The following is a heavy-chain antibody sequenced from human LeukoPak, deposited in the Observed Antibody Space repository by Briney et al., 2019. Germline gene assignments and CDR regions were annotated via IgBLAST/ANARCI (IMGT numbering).Heavy chain of an antibody. Sequence: PSQTLSLTCAVSGGSISSGGYSWSWIRQPPGKGLEWIGYIYHSGSTYYNPSLKGRVTISVDRSKNQFSLKLSSVTAADTAVYYCARAPARNYGMDVWGQGTTVTVSS. CDR2: IYHSGST. V-gene: IGHV4-30-2*01. J-gene: IGHJ6*02. CDR3: ARAPARNYGMDV. CDR1: GGSISSGGYS.